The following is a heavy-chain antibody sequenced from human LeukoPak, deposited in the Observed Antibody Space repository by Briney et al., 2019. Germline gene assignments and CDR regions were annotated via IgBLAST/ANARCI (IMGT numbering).Heavy chain of an antibody. CDR3: ARDTSTYWYFDL. CDR1: GFTFSSYG. CDR2: ISYDGSNK. D-gene: IGHD1-26*01. Sequence: GRSLRLSCAASGFTFSSYGMRWVRQAPGKGLEWVAVISYDGSNKYYADSVKGRFTISRDNSKNTLYLQMNSLRAEDTAVYYCARDTSTYWYFDLWGRGTLVTVSS. V-gene: IGHV3-30*03. J-gene: IGHJ2*01.